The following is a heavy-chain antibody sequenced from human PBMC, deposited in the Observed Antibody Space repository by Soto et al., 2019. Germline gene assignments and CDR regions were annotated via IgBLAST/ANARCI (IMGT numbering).Heavy chain of an antibody. V-gene: IGHV3-23*01. J-gene: IGHJ5*02. CDR1: GFTFSSYA. Sequence: GGSLRLSCAASGFTFSSYAISWVRQAPGKGLEWVSANSGRGSSTYYADSVKGRFTISRDNSKNTRYLQMNSLRAEDTAVYYCAKYLIVVVPAAEQPWGQGTLVTVSS. CDR3: AKYLIVVVPAAEQP. CDR2: NSGRGSST. D-gene: IGHD2-2*01.